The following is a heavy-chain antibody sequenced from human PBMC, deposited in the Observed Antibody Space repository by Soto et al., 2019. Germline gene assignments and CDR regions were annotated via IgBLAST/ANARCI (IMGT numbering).Heavy chain of an antibody. Sequence: GGSLRLSCAASGFTFSSYGMHWVRQAPGKGLEWVAVISYDGSNKYYADSVKGRFTISRDNSKNTLYLQMNSLRAEDTAVYYCAKAPLTGSAPHGYCSGGSCYYFDYWGQGTLVTVSS. CDR1: GFTFSSYG. J-gene: IGHJ4*02. CDR3: AKAPLTGSAPHGYCSGGSCYYFDY. CDR2: ISYDGSNK. D-gene: IGHD2-15*01. V-gene: IGHV3-30*18.